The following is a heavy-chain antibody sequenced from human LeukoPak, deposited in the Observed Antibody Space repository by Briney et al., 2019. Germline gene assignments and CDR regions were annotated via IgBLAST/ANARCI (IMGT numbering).Heavy chain of an antibody. CDR3: VRSGYSSPFDY. D-gene: IGHD6-13*01. CDR1: GFSLSTSGMR. CDR2: IDGDDNK. J-gene: IGHJ4*02. Sequence: SGPTLVNPTQTLTLTCTFSGFSLSTSGMRVSWIRQPPGKALEWLARIDGDDNKLYSASQKTRPTISKDTSENQVVLTMTNMDPVDTATYFCVRSGYSSPFDYWGQGTLVTVSS. V-gene: IGHV2-70*04.